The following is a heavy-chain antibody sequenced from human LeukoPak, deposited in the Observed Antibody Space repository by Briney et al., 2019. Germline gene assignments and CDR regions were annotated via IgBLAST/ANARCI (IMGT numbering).Heavy chain of an antibody. CDR2: IKYDGDEE. CDR3: RSGGAAPGAFDN. D-gene: IGHD4/OR15-4a*01. CDR1: GFTFRDFW. Sequence: GGSLRLSCAASGFTFRDFWMSWMRQAPGKGLEWVANIKYDGDEEYYVDSVKGRLTISRVNAKNSLYLQLNSLRVEDTAVYYCRSGGAAPGAFDNWGQGTLVTVSP. V-gene: IGHV3-7*01. J-gene: IGHJ4*02.